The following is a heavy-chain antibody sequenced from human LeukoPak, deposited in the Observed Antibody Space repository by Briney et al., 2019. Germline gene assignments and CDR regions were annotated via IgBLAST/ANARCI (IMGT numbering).Heavy chain of an antibody. CDR3: ARDLSGSYYYYYMDV. J-gene: IGHJ6*03. Sequence: AASVKVSCKASGYTFTSYDINWVRQATGQGLEWMGWMNPNSGNTGYAQKFQGRVTMTRNTSISTAYMELSSLRSEDTAVYYCARDLSGSYYYYYMDVWGKGTTVTISS. V-gene: IGHV1-8*01. CDR1: GYTFTSYD. CDR2: MNPNSGNT. D-gene: IGHD3-10*01.